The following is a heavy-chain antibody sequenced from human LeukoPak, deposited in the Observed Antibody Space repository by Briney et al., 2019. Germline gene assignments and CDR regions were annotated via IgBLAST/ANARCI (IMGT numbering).Heavy chain of an antibody. D-gene: IGHD3-10*01. CDR3: ARREYGSGSYHLVY. CDR2: MNPNSGNT. CDR1: GGTFSSYA. V-gene: IGHV1-8*02. J-gene: IGHJ4*02. Sequence: ASVKVSCKASGGTFSSYAISWVRQAPGQGLEWVRWMNPNSGNTGYAQKFQGRVTMTTNTSISTAYMELSSLRSEDTAVYYCARREYGSGSYHLVYWGQGTLVTVSS.